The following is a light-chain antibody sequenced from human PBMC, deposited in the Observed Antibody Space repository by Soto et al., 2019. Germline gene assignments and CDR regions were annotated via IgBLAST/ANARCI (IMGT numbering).Light chain of an antibody. CDR2: DTN. J-gene: IGLJ2*01. CDR3: LLSYPGVNVV. Sequence: QAVVTQEPSLTVSPGGTVTLTCDSSTGAVTNGHYPYWFQQKPGQAPTTLIYDTNNKHSWTPARFSGSLLGDKAALTLSGAQPEDEAEYYCLLSYPGVNVVFGGGTKLTVL. V-gene: IGLV7-46*01. CDR1: TGAVTNGHY.